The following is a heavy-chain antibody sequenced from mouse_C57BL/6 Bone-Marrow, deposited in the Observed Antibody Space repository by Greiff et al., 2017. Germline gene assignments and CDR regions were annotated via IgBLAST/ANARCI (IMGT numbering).Heavy chain of an antibody. V-gene: IGHV1-64*01. D-gene: IGHD1-1*01. Sequence: VQLQQPGAELVKPGASVKLSCKASGYTFTSYWMHWVKQRPGQGLEWIGMIHPNSGSTNYNEKFKGKATLTVEKSSRTAYMQLSSLTSEDSAVYYCASKYYGSSPLYAMDYWGQGTSVTVSS. CDR1: GYTFTSYW. CDR3: ASKYYGSSPLYAMDY. CDR2: IHPNSGST. J-gene: IGHJ4*01.